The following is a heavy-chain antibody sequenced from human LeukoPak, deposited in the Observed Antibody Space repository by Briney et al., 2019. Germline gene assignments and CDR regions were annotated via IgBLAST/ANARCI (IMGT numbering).Heavy chain of an antibody. V-gene: IGHV1-8*01. J-gene: IGHJ4*02. CDR1: GYTFTSYD. D-gene: IGHD2-21*02. CDR3: ARGDIVVVTALRH. Sequence: ASVKVSCKASGYTFTSYDINWVRQATGQGLEWMGWMNPSSGNTGYAQKFQGRVTMTRNTSISTAYMELSSLRSEDTAVYYCARGDIVVVTALRHWGQGTLVTVSS. CDR2: MNPSSGNT.